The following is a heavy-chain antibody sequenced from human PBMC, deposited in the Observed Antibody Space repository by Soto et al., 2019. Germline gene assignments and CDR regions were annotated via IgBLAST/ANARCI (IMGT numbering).Heavy chain of an antibody. CDR3: ARGTMVRGVTVRNNWFDP. J-gene: IGHJ5*02. CDR2: IYYSGST. V-gene: IGHV4-31*03. Sequence: SETLSLTCTVSGGSISSGGYYWSWIRQHPGKGLEWIGYIYYSGSTYYNPSLKSRVTISVDTSKNQFSLKLSSVTAADTAVYYCARGTMVRGVTVRNNWFDPWGQGTLVTVSS. D-gene: IGHD3-10*01. CDR1: GGSISSGGYY.